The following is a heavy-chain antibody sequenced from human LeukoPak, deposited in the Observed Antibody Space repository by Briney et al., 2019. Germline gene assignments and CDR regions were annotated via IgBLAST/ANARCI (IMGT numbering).Heavy chain of an antibody. CDR2: IKQDGSEK. Sequence: GGSLRLSCAASGFTFRSNTMSWVRQAPGKGLEWVANIKQDGSEKYYVDSVKGRFTISRDNAKNSLYLQMNSLRPEDTAVYYCAREGIQLGSFQYWGQGTLVTVSS. J-gene: IGHJ1*01. D-gene: IGHD5-18*01. CDR1: GFTFRSNT. CDR3: AREGIQLGSFQY. V-gene: IGHV3-7*01.